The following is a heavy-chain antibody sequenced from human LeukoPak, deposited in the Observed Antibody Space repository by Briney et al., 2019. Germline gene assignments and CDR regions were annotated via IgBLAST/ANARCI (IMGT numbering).Heavy chain of an antibody. CDR1: GFSVTTYY. J-gene: IGHJ4*01. Sequence: TGGSLRLSCAASGFSVTTYYMTWVRQAPGKGLESVSVISDSGRTYYADSLKGRFTISRDNSKNTLYLQMNSLRAEDTAVYYCAKSNWNDPYDFDYWGHGTLVTVSS. V-gene: IGHV3-53*01. CDR3: AKSNWNDPYDFDY. CDR2: ISDSGRT. D-gene: IGHD1-20*01.